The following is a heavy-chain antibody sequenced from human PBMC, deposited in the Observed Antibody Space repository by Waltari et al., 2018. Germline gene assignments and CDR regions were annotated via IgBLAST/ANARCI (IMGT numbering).Heavy chain of an antibody. Sequence: QVQLVQSGAEVKKPGASVKVSCKASGYTFTGYYMHWVRQAPGQGLEWMGRINPNSGGTNYAQKCQGRVTMTRDTSISTAYMELSRLRSDDTAVYYCAGEGGSFHDAFDIWGQGTMVTVSS. CDR1: GYTFTGYY. V-gene: IGHV1-2*06. D-gene: IGHD3-16*01. J-gene: IGHJ3*02. CDR3: AGEGGSFHDAFDI. CDR2: INPNSGGT.